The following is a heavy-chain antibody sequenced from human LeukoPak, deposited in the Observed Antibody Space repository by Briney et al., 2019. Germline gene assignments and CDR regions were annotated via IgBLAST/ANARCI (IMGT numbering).Heavy chain of an antibody. CDR2: IYSGGTT. V-gene: IGHV3-66*01. CDR1: GFTVSTSS. CDR3: ARGGFYDSSGYYNAIDY. J-gene: IGHJ4*02. Sequence: GGSLRLSCAASGFTVSTSSMNRVRQAPGEGLEWVSIIYSGGTTYYTDSVKGRFTISRDNSKNTLYLQMNSLRAEDTAVYYCARGGFYDSSGYYNAIDYWGQGTLVTVSS. D-gene: IGHD3-22*01.